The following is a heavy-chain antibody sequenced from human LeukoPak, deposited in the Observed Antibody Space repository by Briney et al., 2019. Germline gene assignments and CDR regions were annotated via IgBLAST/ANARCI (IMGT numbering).Heavy chain of an antibody. D-gene: IGHD3-10*01. J-gene: IGHJ6*02. V-gene: IGHV3-23*01. CDR3: AKGGSGSYHYYFGMDV. CDR2: ISGSGGRT. Sequence: GGSLRLSCAASGFIFSSYGMSWVRQAPGKGLEWVSIISGSGGRTFYADSVKGRFTISRDNSKNTLYLQMNRLRAEDTAVYYCAKGGSGSYHYYFGMDVWGQGTTVSVSS. CDR1: GFIFSSYG.